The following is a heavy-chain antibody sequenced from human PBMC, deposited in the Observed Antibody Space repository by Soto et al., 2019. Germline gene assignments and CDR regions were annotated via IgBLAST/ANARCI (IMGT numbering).Heavy chain of an antibody. V-gene: IGHV3-66*01. CDR3: AKTGRENYYYGMDV. CDR1: GFTVSSNY. J-gene: IGHJ6*02. CDR2: IGSGGST. Sequence: GGSLRLSCAASGFTVSSNYMSWVRRAPGKGLEWVPIIGSGGSTYYADSVKGRFTISRDNSKNTLYLQMNSLRAEDTAVYYCAKTGRENYYYGMDVWGQGTTVTVSS.